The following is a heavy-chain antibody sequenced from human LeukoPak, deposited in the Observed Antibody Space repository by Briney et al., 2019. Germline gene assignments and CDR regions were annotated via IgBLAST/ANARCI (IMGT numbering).Heavy chain of an antibody. CDR3: ARARGEYQLLIGDYYYYMDV. CDR1: GGSISSGSYY. V-gene: IGHV4-61*02. J-gene: IGHJ6*03. D-gene: IGHD2-2*01. CDR2: IYTSGST. Sequence: PSETLSLTCTVSGGSISSGSYYWSWIRQPAGQGLEWIGRIYTSGSTNYNPSLKSRCTISVDTSKNQFSLKLSSVTAADTAVYYCARARGEYQLLIGDYYYYMDVWGKGTTVTVSS.